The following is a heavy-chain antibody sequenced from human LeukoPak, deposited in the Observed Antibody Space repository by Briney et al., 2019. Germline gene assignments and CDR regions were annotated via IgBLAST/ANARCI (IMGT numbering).Heavy chain of an antibody. J-gene: IGHJ4*02. CDR2: IRYDGSNK. V-gene: IGHV3-30*02. CDR3: AKDLRIAAAGARFLRDLTTNYYFDY. Sequence: GGSLRLSCAASGFTFSSYDMHWVRQAPVKGLEWVAFIRYDGSNKYYADSVKGRFTISRDNSKNTLYLQMNSLRAEDTAVYYCAKDLRIAAAGARFLRDLTTNYYFDYWGQGTLVTVSS. CDR1: GFTFSSYD. D-gene: IGHD6-13*01.